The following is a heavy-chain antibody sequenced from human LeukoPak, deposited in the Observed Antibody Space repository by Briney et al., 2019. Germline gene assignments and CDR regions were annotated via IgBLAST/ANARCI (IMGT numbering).Heavy chain of an antibody. CDR2: IYPSGGWT. CDR3: ARDVPHNCFDP. J-gene: IGHJ5*02. CDR1: GASFINYY. Sequence: GASVKVSCKASGASFINYYIHWVRQAPGQGLEWAGLIYPSGGWTNYAQKFQGRVTMTTDTSTSTVYMELSSLRSEYTAIYYCARDVPHNCFDPWGKGTLVTVSP. V-gene: IGHV1-46*01.